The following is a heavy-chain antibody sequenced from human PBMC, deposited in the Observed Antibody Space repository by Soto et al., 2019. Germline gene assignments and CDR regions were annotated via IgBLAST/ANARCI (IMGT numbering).Heavy chain of an antibody. J-gene: IGHJ5*02. CDR1: GGSISSSSYY. Sequence: SETLSLTCTVSGGSISSSSYYWGWIRQPPGKGLEWIGSIYYSGSTYYNPSLKSRVTISVDTSKNQFSLKLSSVTAADTAVYYCARARITIFGVVIPRGFDPWGQGTLVTVSS. CDR2: IYYSGST. V-gene: IGHV4-39*01. CDR3: ARARITIFGVVIPRGFDP. D-gene: IGHD3-3*01.